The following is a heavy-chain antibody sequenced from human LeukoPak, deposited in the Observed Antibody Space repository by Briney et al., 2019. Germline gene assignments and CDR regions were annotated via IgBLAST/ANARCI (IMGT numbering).Heavy chain of an antibody. J-gene: IGHJ4*02. CDR3: ARGSIMLSV. CDR2: ISRSGSTT. D-gene: IGHD2-21*01. Sequence: GGSLRLSCAATGFTFTDYAMRWVRQAQGKGLEWVSSISRSGSTTYYADSVKGRFTFSRDNSKNTLDLQMDSLRVEDTARYYCARGSIMLSVGGQGTLVTVTS. CDR1: GFTFTDYA. V-gene: IGHV3-23*01.